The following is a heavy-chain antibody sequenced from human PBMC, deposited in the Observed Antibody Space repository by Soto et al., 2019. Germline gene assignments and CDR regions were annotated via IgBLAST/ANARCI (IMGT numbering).Heavy chain of an antibody. CDR1: GYPFTSHA. J-gene: IGHJ5*02. D-gene: IGHD1-7*01. Sequence: QVQLVQSGAEVKKAGASVKISCQASGYPFTSHAIYWVRQAPGQRPEWMGWINPANGNTKYSPKFQGRDTTTRDTSASTAYMELRTLTSEDTGLYSCAREGKPLFRELVGWFDPWGQGTLLTVSS. CDR3: AREGKPLFRELVGWFDP. V-gene: IGHV1-3*01. CDR2: INPANGNT.